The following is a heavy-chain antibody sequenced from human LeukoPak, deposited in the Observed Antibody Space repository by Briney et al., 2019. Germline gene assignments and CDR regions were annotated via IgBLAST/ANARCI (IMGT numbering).Heavy chain of an antibody. Sequence: SETLSLTCTVSGGSISSYYWGWIRQPPGKGLEWIGSIYHSGSTYYNPSLKSRVTISVDTSKNQFSLKLSSVTAADTAVYYCAANPKLWWFDPWGQGTLVTVSS. J-gene: IGHJ5*02. V-gene: IGHV4-38-2*02. CDR1: GGSISSYY. CDR3: AANPKLWWFDP. D-gene: IGHD1-1*01. CDR2: IYHSGST.